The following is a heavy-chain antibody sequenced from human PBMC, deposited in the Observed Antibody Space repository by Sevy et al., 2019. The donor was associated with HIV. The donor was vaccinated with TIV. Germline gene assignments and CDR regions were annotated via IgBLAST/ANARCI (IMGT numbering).Heavy chain of an antibody. Sequence: GGSLRLSCAASGFSLSDHAVSWVRQTPGKGLEWLAVISYNGRNQYYADSVKGRFTISKDDSKNTLYLQLNSLRAEDTAVYYCARFVGYCSGGRGYIIDFWGQGTLVTVS. D-gene: IGHD2-15*01. CDR3: ARFVGYCSGGRGYIIDF. CDR1: GFSLSDHA. J-gene: IGHJ4*02. V-gene: IGHV3-30*04. CDR2: ISYNGRNQ.